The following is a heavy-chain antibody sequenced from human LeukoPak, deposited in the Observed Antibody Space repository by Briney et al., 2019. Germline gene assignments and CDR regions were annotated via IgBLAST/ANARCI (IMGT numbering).Heavy chain of an antibody. CDR1: GFTFTSYG. D-gene: IGHD1-26*01. J-gene: IGHJ4*02. Sequence: ASVKVSCKASGFTFTSYGITWVRQAPGQGLEWMGWICAYNGNTQYAQNLQGRVTMTTDTSTNTAYMELRSLRSDDTAVYYCARDPLDYWATSSGSRRPAFDYWGQGTLVTVSS. CDR3: ARDPLDYWATSSGSRRPAFDY. V-gene: IGHV1-18*01. CDR2: ICAYNGNT.